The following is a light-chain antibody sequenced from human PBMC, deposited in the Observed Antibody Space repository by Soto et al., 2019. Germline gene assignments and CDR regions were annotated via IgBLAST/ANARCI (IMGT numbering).Light chain of an antibody. V-gene: IGKV1-5*01. CDR3: QQYDSASPT. CDR2: DAS. CDR1: QSIGTW. Sequence: DIQMTQSPSTLSASVGDRVTITCRASQSIGTWLAWYQQKPGKAPKLLIYDASSLESGVPSRFSGSGSGTEFTLTISSLQPDDSATYYCQQYDSASPTFGQGTKLEIK. J-gene: IGKJ2*01.